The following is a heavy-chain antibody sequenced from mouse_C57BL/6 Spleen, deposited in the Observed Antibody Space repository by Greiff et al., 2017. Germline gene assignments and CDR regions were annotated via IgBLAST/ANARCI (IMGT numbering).Heavy chain of an antibody. J-gene: IGHJ3*01. CDR3: ASGGDYDVEFAY. Sequence: VQLQQSGAELVRPGASVKLSCKASGYTFTSYGISWVKQRTGQGLEWIGEIYPRSGNTYYTEKFKGKATLTADKSSSTAYMELRRLTSEDAAVYFCASGGDYDVEFAYWGQGTLVTVSA. CDR2: IYPRSGNT. CDR1: GYTFTSYG. D-gene: IGHD2-4*01. V-gene: IGHV1-81*01.